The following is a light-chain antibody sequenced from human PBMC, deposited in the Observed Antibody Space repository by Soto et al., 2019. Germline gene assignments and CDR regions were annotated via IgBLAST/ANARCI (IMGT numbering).Light chain of an antibody. J-gene: IGKJ2*01. CDR3: QTYNDFQYI. CDR2: KAI. Sequence: DIQMTQSHSTLSASVGDRVTITCRASQSISTWLSLYQQKPWKAPKLLIYKAINLQSGVPSTFSGSGSGTEFSPTISILHPDYVAPYECQTYNDFQYIFDNGTKLEIK. CDR1: QSISTW. V-gene: IGKV1-5*03.